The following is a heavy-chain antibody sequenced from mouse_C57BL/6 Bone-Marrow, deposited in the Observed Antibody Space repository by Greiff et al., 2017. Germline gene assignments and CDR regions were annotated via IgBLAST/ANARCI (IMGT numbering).Heavy chain of an antibody. CDR3: AMPTVVATDY. CDR2: IDPEDGET. V-gene: IGHV14-2*01. J-gene: IGHJ2*01. CDR1: GFNIKDYY. D-gene: IGHD1-1*01. Sequence: EVQLKESGAELVKPGASVKLSCTASGFNIKDYYMHWVKQRTEQGLEWIGRIDPEDGETTYAPKFQGKATITADTSSNTAYLQLSRLTSEDTAVYYCAMPTVVATDYWGQGTTLTVSS.